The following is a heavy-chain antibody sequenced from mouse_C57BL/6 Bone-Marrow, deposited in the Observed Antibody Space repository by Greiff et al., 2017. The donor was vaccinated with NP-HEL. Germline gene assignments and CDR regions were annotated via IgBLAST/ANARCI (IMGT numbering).Heavy chain of an antibody. Sequence: QVQLQQSGAELARPGASVKLSCKASGYTFTSYGISWVKQRTGQGLEWIGEIYPRSGNTYYNEKFKGKATLTADKSSSTAYMVLRSLTSEDSAVYFCARSTMVTTGWYIDVWGTGTTVTVSS. CDR1: GYTFTSYG. J-gene: IGHJ1*03. D-gene: IGHD2-2*01. CDR2: IYPRSGNT. CDR3: ARSTMVTTGWYIDV. V-gene: IGHV1-81*01.